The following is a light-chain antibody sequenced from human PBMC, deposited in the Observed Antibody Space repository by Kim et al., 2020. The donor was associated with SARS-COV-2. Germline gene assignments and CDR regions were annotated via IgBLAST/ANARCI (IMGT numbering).Light chain of an antibody. CDR2: AAS. CDR3: QQYGYSTLT. CDR1: QSINNNH. J-gene: IGKJ4*01. V-gene: IGKV3-20*01. Sequence: APGERATPSFRAAQSINNNHVAFYQRKPGQAPRLLIYAASNRATGIPDRFSGSGSGTDFTLTITRLEPEDVAVYYCQQYGYSTLTFGGGTKVDIK.